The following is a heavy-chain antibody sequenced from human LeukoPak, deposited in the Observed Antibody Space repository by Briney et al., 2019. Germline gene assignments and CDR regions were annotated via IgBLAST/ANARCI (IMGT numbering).Heavy chain of an antibody. CDR1: GYTFTSYD. J-gene: IGHJ4*02. CDR2: MNPNSGNT. CDR3: ARGTGIAAAGTPVA. Sequence: SVKVSCKASGYTFTSYDINWVRQATGQGREWMGWMNPNSGNTGYAQKFQGRVTITRNTSINTAYMELSSLRSEDTAVYYCARGTGIAAAGTPVARGQGTLVTVSS. D-gene: IGHD6-13*01. V-gene: IGHV1-8*03.